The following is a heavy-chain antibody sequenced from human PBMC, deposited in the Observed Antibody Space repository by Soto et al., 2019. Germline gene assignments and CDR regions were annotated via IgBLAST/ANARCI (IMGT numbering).Heavy chain of an antibody. CDR1: GGSVSSYF. D-gene: IGHD2-2*01. CDR2: IYISGST. Sequence: QVQLQESGPGLVKPSETLSLTCSVSGGSVSSYFWSWIRQPAGKGLEWIGRIYISGSTNDNPSLKSRVTMSIDTSKNQFSLRLTSVTAADTAIYYCARTLLPDTKEAFDIWGQGTLVTVSS. CDR3: ARTLLPDTKEAFDI. V-gene: IGHV4-4*07. J-gene: IGHJ3*02.